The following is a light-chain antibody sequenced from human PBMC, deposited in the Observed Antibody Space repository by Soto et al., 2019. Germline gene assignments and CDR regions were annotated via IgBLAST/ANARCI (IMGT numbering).Light chain of an antibody. V-gene: IGLV1-44*01. J-gene: IGLJ1*01. CDR2: TDY. Sequence: QSVLTQPHSASGTPGQRVTISCSGSSSNIGSNTVNWYQQLPGTAPKLIIYTDYQRPSGVPGRFSGSKSGTSASLAISGLQSEDEADYYCAAWDDSLNAYVFGTGTKVTVL. CDR3: AAWDDSLNAYV. CDR1: SSNIGSNT.